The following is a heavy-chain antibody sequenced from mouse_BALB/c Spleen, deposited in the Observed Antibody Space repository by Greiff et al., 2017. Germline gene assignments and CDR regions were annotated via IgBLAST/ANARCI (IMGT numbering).Heavy chain of an antibody. Sequence: EVKLMESGGGLVKPGGSLKLSCAASGFAFSSYDMSWVRQTPEKRLEWVAYISSGGGSTYYPDTVKGRFTISRDNAKNTLYLQMSSLKSEDTAMYYCARHYRYFDYWGQGTTLTVSS. CDR1: GFAFSSYD. CDR2: ISSGGGST. D-gene: IGHD2-14*01. V-gene: IGHV5-12-1*01. J-gene: IGHJ2*01. CDR3: ARHYRYFDY.